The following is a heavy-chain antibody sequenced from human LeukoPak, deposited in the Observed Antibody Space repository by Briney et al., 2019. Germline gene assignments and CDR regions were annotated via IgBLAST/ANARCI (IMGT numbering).Heavy chain of an antibody. J-gene: IGHJ6*02. Sequence: PGGSLILSCAASAFTFSTYWMHWVRQAPGKGLVWVSRISSDGVITAYADSVRGRFAISRDNAKNTLYLQMYSLRAEDTAVYFCAREDYYYRMDVWGQGTTVTVSS. V-gene: IGHV3-74*01. CDR3: AREDYYYRMDV. CDR1: AFTFSTYW. CDR2: ISSDGVIT.